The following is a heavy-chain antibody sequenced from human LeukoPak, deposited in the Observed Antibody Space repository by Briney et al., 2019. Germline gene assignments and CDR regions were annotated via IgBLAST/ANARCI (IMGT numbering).Heavy chain of an antibody. CDR2: VRYDGRNQ. D-gene: IGHD5-12*01. CDR1: GFVFSNYG. Sequence: PGGSLRLSCQTSGFVFSNYGMHWVRQAPGKGLEWVAFVRYDGRNQYYADSVQGRFTISRDNSRNTLYLQMNSLRPEDTGVYSCAKDSNSGHVSVGPDYWGLGTLVTVSS. J-gene: IGHJ4*02. CDR3: AKDSNSGHVSVGPDY. V-gene: IGHV3-30*02.